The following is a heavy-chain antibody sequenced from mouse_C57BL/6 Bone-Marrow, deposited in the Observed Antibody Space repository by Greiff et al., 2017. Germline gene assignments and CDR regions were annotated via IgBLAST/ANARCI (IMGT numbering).Heavy chain of an antibody. CDR2: INPNNGGT. Sequence: VQLQQPGPELVKPGASVKMSCKASGYTFTDYNMHWVKQSHGKSLEWIGYINPNNGGTSYNQKFKGKATLTVNKSSSTAYMELRSLTSEDSAVYYCARSYYYGSSYEAYWGQGTLVTVSA. CDR1: GYTFTDYN. J-gene: IGHJ3*01. D-gene: IGHD1-1*01. CDR3: ARSYYYGSSYEAY. V-gene: IGHV1-22*01.